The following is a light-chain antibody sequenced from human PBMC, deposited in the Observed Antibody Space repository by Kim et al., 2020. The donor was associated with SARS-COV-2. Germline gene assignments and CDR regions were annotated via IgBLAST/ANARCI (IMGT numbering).Light chain of an antibody. V-gene: IGLV3-21*04. CDR1: NIGSKS. CDR2: YDS. CDR3: QVWDSSSDHPYA. J-gene: IGLJ1*01. Sequence: SYELTQPPSVSVAPGKTARITCGGNNIGSKSVHWYQQKPGQAPVLVIYYDSDRPSGIPERFSGSNSGNTATLTISRVGAGDEADYYCQVWDSSSDHPYAFGTGTKVTVL.